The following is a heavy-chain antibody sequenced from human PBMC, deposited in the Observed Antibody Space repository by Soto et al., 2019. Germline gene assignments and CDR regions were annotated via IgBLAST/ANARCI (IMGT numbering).Heavy chain of an antibody. V-gene: IGHV4-59*01. CDR3: ATQSVESDYDFWSGYSGWFDP. D-gene: IGHD3-3*01. CDR1: GGSISSYY. J-gene: IGHJ5*02. CDR2: IYYSGST. Sequence: SETLSLTCTVSGGSISSYYWSWIRQPPGKGLEWIGYIYYSGSTNYNPSLKSRVTISVDTSKNQFSLKLSSVTAADTAVYYCATQSVESDYDFWSGYSGWFDPWGQGTLVTVSS.